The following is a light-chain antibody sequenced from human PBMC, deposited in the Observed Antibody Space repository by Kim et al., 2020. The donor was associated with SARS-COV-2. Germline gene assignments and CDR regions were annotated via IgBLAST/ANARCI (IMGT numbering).Light chain of an antibody. V-gene: IGKV3-20*01. Sequence: LAPGERATLSGRASQSVSSSYLAWYQQKPGQAPRLLIYGASSRATGIPDRFSGSGSGTDFTLTISRLEPEDFAVYYCQQYGSSRTFGQGTKVDIK. CDR3: QQYGSSRT. J-gene: IGKJ1*01. CDR1: QSVSSSY. CDR2: GAS.